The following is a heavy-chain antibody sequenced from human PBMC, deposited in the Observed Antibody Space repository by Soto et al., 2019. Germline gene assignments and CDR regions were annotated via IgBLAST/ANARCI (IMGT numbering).Heavy chain of an antibody. CDR3: AKNLPRTGRFDY. J-gene: IGHJ4*02. CDR2: IYYSVKT. V-gene: IGHV4-39*01. Sequence: PSETLSLTCSLSGASITSTTYFWAWIRHPPGKGLEWVGSIYYSVKTHYTPSLKSRTTISVDRSRNQFSLQVSSVTAADTAVYYCAKNLPRTGRFDYWGQGTVVPVSS. CDR1: GASITSTTYF.